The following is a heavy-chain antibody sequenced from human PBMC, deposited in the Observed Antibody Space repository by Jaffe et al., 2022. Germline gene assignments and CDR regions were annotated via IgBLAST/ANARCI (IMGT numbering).Heavy chain of an antibody. CDR2: IYYSGST. D-gene: IGHD4-4*01. J-gene: IGHJ6*03. CDR3: ARDGTVTTPYYYYYYMDV. CDR1: GGSISSYY. V-gene: IGHV4-59*01. Sequence: QVQLQESGPGLVKPSETLSLTCTVSGGSISSYYWSWIRQPPGKGLEWIGYIYYSGSTNYNPSLKSRVTISVDTSKNQFSLKLSSVTAADTAVYYCARDGTVTTPYYYYYYMDVWGKGTTVTVSS.